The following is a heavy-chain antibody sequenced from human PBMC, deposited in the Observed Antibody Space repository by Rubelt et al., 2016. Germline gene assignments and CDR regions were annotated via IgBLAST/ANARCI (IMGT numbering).Heavy chain of an antibody. V-gene: IGHV7-4-1*02. CDR2: INTNTGNP. J-gene: IGHJ4*02. Sequence: QVQLVQSGSELKKPGASVKVSCKASGYTFTSYAMNWVRQAPGQGLEWMGWINTNTGNPTDAQGLRGRFCVSAEASGRTAELQISRREADETAVDHCARGGHDSGGYYLYYFDYWGQGTLVTVSS. CDR1: GYTFTSYA. CDR3: ARGGHDSGGYYLYYFDY. D-gene: IGHD3-22*01.